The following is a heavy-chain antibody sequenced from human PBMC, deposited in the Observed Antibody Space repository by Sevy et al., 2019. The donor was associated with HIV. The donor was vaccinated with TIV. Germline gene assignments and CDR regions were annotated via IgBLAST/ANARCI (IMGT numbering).Heavy chain of an antibody. CDR1: GGSISSYY. V-gene: IGHV4-59*01. Sequence: SETLSLTCTVSGGSISSYYWSWIRQPPGKGLEWIGYIYYSGSTNYNPSLKSRVTISVDTSKNQFSLKLGSVTAADTAVYYCATAPSYSSGRGVWFDPWGQGTLVTVSS. D-gene: IGHD6-19*01. CDR2: IYYSGST. CDR3: ATAPSYSSGRGVWFDP. J-gene: IGHJ5*02.